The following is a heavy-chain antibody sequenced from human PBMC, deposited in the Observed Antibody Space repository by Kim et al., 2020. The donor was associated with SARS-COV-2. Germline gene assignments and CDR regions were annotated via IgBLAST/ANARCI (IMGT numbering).Heavy chain of an antibody. CDR1: DGSMTNSDYF. Sequence: SETLSLTCTVSDGSMTNSDYFWSWIRQAPGKGLEWIGNLYYSGRTHLNPSLKSRATISADTSKNKFSLTLTSVTVADTAVYYCASGMAAVSVREYFQFWGQGTLVTVSS. CDR3: ASGMAAVSVREYFQF. D-gene: IGHD6-19*01. J-gene: IGHJ1*01. V-gene: IGHV4-39*01. CDR2: LYYSGRT.